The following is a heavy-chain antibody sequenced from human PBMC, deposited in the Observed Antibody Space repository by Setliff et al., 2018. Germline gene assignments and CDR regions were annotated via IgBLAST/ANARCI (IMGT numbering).Heavy chain of an antibody. J-gene: IGHJ6*03. V-gene: IGHV1-18*01. CDR1: GYTFTNYG. CDR2: ISAYNGNT. Sequence: ASVKVSCKASGYTFTNYGISWVRQSPGQGLEWMGWISAYNGNTNYAQKLQGRVTMTTDTSTSTAYMELRSLRSDDTAVYYCARVRPPRWYYYYYYMDVWGKGTTVTVSS. D-gene: IGHD6-13*01. CDR3: ARVRPPRWYYYYYYMDV.